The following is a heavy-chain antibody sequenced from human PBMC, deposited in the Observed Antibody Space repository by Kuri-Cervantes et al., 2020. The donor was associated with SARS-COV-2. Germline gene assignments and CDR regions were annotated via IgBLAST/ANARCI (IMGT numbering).Heavy chain of an antibody. Sequence: ASVKVSCKASGYTFTSYGISWVRQAPGQGLEWVGWISAYNGNTNYAQKLQGRVTMTTDTSTSTAYMELRSLRSDETAVYYYARDDGYYDRSGYRYYFDYWGQGTLVTVSS. V-gene: IGHV1-18*01. CDR3: ARDDGYYDRSGYRYYFDY. CDR2: ISAYNGNT. CDR1: GYTFTSYG. J-gene: IGHJ4*02. D-gene: IGHD3-22*01.